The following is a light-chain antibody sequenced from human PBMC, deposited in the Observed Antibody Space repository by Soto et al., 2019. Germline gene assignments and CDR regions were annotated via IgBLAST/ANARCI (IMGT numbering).Light chain of an antibody. J-gene: IGKJ1*01. CDR3: QQYNCYWT. CDR1: QSISDS. Sequence: DIQMTQSPSTLSASVGDRVTLTCRASQSISDSLAWYQQKPGKAPKLLIYAASSLKSGVPSRFSGIRSGTEYTLTISSLQPDDFATYYCQQYNCYWTFGQGTKVEIK. CDR2: AAS. V-gene: IGKV1-5*03.